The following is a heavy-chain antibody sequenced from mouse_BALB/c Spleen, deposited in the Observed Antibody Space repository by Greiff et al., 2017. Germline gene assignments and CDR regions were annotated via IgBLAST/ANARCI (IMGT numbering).Heavy chain of an antibody. V-gene: IGHV5-6*01. CDR3: ARAGDDGYDFDY. Sequence: EVQLVESGGDLVKPGGSLKLSCAASGFTFSSYGMSWVRQTPDKRLEWVATISSGGSYTYYPDSVKGRCTISRDSDKHTRYLQMSSLKSEDTAMYYCARAGDDGYDFDYWGQGTTLTVSS. J-gene: IGHJ2*01. D-gene: IGHD2-3*01. CDR2: ISSGGSYT. CDR1: GFTFSSYG.